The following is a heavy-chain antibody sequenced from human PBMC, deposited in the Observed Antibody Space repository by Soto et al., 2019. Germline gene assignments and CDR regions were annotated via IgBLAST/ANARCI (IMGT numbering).Heavy chain of an antibody. Sequence: LRLSCAASGFTVSSNYMSWVRQAPGKGLEWVSVIYSGGSTYYADSVKGRFTISRDNSKNTLYLQMNSLRAEDTAVYYCARDIARGAPDGYNSYYYGMDVWGQGTTVTVSS. CDR1: GFTVSSNY. CDR2: IYSGGST. CDR3: ARDIARGAPDGYNSYYYGMDV. V-gene: IGHV3-53*01. D-gene: IGHD5-12*01. J-gene: IGHJ6*02.